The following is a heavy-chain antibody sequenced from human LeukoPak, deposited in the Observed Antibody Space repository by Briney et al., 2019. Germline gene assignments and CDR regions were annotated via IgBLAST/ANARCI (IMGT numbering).Heavy chain of an antibody. D-gene: IGHD2-8*01. CDR1: GFTFSSYW. J-gene: IGHJ4*02. CDR2: ISGSGDST. V-gene: IGHV3-23*01. CDR3: AKDREIVLMVYALIFDY. Sequence: GGSLRLSCAASGFTFSSYWMHWVRQAPGKGLEWVSTISGSGDSTYYADSVKGRFTISRDNSKNTLYLQMNSLRAEDTAVYYCAKDREIVLMVYALIFDYWGQGTLVTVSS.